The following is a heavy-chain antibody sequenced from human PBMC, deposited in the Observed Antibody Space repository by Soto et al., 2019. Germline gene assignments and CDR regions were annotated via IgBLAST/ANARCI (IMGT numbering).Heavy chain of an antibody. J-gene: IGHJ5*02. V-gene: IGHV1-69*01. D-gene: IGHD4-17*01. Sequence: QVQLVQSVAEVQKPGSSVKVSCKASGNTFSSYSISWVRQAPGQWLEWMGGITPLFRTTTYAQRFQGRVNITAEASTSTSYKELRSLRSEDTAIYYCARGPEYGEHWGWLDPWGQGTLVTFSS. CDR3: ARGPEYGEHWGWLDP. CDR1: GNTFSSYS. CDR2: ITPLFRTT.